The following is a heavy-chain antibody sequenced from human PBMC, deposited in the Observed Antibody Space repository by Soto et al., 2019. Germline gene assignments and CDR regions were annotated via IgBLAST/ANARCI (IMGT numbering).Heavy chain of an antibody. D-gene: IGHD1-26*01. V-gene: IGHV4-59*08. J-gene: IGHJ4*02. Sequence: SETLSLTCAVSGGSISSSNWWSWVRQPPGKGLEWIAYIYYTGSTKYSPSLRSRVTISVDTSNNQFSLKLSSVTAADTAMYYCARHGPSGSLDYWGQGTLVTVSS. CDR1: GGSISSSNW. CDR3: ARHGPSGSLDY. CDR2: IYYTGST.